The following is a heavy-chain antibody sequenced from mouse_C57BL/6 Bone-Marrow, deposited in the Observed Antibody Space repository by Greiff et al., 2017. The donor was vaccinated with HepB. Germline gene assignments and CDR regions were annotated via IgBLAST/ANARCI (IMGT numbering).Heavy chain of an antibody. Sequence: EVNVVESGGGLVKPGGSLKLSCAASGFTFSSYTMSWVRQTPEKRLEWVATISSGGSYTYYPESVKGRITISRENAKNTLYLQMSSLKSEDTAMYYCTRDLAPGGFAYWGQGTLVTVSA. J-gene: IGHJ3*01. V-gene: IGHV5-6-4*01. CDR3: TRDLAPGGFAY. CDR2: ISSGGSYT. CDR1: GFTFSSYT.